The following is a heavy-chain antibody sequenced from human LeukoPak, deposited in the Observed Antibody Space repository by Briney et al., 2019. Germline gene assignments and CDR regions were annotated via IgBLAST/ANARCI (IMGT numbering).Heavy chain of an antibody. V-gene: IGHV3-7*01. J-gene: IGHJ4*02. CDR1: GFTFSNYE. CDR3: ARVDDMAAAGPLDY. Sequence: GGSLRLSCAASGFTFSNYEMNWVRQAPGKGLEWVANIKQDGSEKYYVDSVKGRFTISRDNAKNSLCLQMHSLRAEDTAVYYCARVDDMAAAGPLDYWGQGTLVTVSS. CDR2: IKQDGSEK. D-gene: IGHD6-13*01.